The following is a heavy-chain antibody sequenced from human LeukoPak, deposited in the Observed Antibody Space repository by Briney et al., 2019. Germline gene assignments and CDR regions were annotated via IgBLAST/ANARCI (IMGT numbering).Heavy chain of an antibody. CDR2: ISGSGGST. D-gene: IGHD3-16*02. V-gene: IGHV3-23*01. J-gene: IGHJ5*02. CDR3: AKNRPTYYDYIWGSYRPNWFDP. CDR1: GFTFSSYA. Sequence: GGSLRLSCAASGFTFSSYAMSWVRQPPGKGLEWVSAISGSGGSTYYADSVKGRFTISRDNSKNTLYLQMNSLRAEDTAVYYCAKNRPTYYDYIWGSYRPNWFDPWGQGTLVTVSS.